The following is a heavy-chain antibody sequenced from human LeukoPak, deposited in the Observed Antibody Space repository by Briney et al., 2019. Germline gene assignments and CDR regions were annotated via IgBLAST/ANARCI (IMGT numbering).Heavy chain of an antibody. J-gene: IGHJ4*02. CDR1: GNTLRELP. CDR2: FDPENAEI. D-gene: IGHD3-3*01. Sequence: GASVKVSCKLSGNTLRELPIQWVRQAGGKGLEWMAGFDPENAEIVYAQKFQGRVTMTEDTSTNTAYMSLTSLTSDDTALYYCATRGSDFWSGFDYWGQGTQVTVSS. CDR3: ATRGSDFWSGFDY. V-gene: IGHV1-24*01.